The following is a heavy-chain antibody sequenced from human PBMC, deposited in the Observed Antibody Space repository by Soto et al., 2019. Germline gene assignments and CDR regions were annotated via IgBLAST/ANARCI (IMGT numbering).Heavy chain of an antibody. J-gene: IGHJ5*02. CDR2: IKRRADGGTK. CDR3: TVVKRWDQYSTSGYWFDP. V-gene: IGHV3-15*01. CDR1: GFTFSHAW. D-gene: IGHD1-26*01. Sequence: PGGSRRLSCRASGFTFSHAWKSGGGPAPGKGLGWVGRIKRRADGGTKDYCAPVRGRFTISRDDSENMLYLQMNSLKTEDTAVYYCTVVKRWDQYSTSGYWFDPWGPGTLVTVSS.